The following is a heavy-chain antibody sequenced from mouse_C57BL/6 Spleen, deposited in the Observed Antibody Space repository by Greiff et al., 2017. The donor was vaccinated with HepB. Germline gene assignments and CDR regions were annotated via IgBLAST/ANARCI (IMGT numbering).Heavy chain of an antibody. J-gene: IGHJ1*03. D-gene: IGHD2-3*01. CDR3: ASHDGYYEDWYFDV. CDR2: ISYDGSN. Sequence: EVKLQESGPGLVKPSQSLSLTCSVTGYSITSGYYWNWIRQFPGNKLEWMGYISYDGSNNYNPSLKNRISITRDTSKNQFFLKLNSVTTEDTATYYCASHDGYYEDWYFDVWGTGTTVTVSS. V-gene: IGHV3-6*01. CDR1: GYSITSGYY.